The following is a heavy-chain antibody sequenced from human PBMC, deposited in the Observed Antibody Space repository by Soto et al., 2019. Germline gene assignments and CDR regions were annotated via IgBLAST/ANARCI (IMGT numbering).Heavy chain of an antibody. Sequence: EVQLLESGGGLVQPGGSLRLSCTASGLTFSNYAMSWVRQAPGKGLEWVSIIGGRGSDTYYADSVKGRFTVSRDNSKNTQYVQMNSLRDEDTAVYYCAETSSYGNYYFDYWGPGTLVTVSS. J-gene: IGHJ4*02. CDR3: AETSSYGNYYFDY. D-gene: IGHD4-17*01. CDR2: IGGRGSDT. V-gene: IGHV3-23*01. CDR1: GLTFSNYA.